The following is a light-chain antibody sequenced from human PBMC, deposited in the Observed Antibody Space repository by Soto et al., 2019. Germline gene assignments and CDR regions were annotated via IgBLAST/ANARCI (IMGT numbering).Light chain of an antibody. CDR3: QQYYSYPRT. V-gene: IGKV1-8*01. J-gene: IGKJ1*01. CDR1: QGISSY. Sequence: SSSSFSASTGDRVTITCRASQGISSYLAWYQQKPGKAPKLLIYAASTLQSGVPSRFSGSGSGTDFTLTISCLQSEDFATYYCQQYYSYPRTFGQGTKV. CDR2: AAS.